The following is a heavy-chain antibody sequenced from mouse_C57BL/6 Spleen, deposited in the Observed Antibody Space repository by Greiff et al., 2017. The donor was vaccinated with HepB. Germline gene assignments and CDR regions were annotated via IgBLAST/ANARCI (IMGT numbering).Heavy chain of an antibody. D-gene: IGHD2-2*01. CDR3: ARRYPLYGYPFAY. Sequence: QVQLQQPGAELVKPGASVKLSCKASGYTFTSYWMHWVKQRPGQGLEWIGMIHPNSGSTNYNEKFKSKATLTVDKSSSTAYMQLSSLTSEDSAVYYCARRYPLYGYPFAYWGQGTLVTVSA. CDR1: GYTFTSYW. CDR2: IHPNSGST. V-gene: IGHV1-64*01. J-gene: IGHJ3*01.